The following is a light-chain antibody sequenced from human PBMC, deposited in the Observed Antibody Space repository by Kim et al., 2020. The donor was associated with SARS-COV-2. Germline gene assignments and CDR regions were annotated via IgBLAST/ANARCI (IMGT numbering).Light chain of an antibody. CDR3: NSRDSSGNRV. CDR2: GKN. CDR1: RLRSSS. Sequence: SSELTQDPTGYGKMTRPDSSNINRDRLRSSSGNRYQQKPGQAPVLVIYGKNNRPSGIPDRFSGSSSGNTASLTITGAQAEDEADYYCNSRDSSGNRVFGG. J-gene: IGLJ3*02. V-gene: IGLV3-19*01.